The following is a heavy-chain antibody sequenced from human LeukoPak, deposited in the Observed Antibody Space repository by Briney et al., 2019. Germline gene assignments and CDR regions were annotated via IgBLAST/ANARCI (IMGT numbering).Heavy chain of an antibody. CDR1: GFNFRSYG. J-gene: IGHJ4*02. CDR3: ARDLLARGQALLDQ. D-gene: IGHD3-3*01. V-gene: IGHV3-33*01. Sequence: GGSLRLSCAASGFNFRSYGMHWVRQAPGKGLEWVAVIWYDGSNKYYVDSVKGRFTISRDNSKNTLYLQMNSLRAEDTAAYYCARDLLARGQALLDQWGQGTLVTVSS. CDR2: IWYDGSNK.